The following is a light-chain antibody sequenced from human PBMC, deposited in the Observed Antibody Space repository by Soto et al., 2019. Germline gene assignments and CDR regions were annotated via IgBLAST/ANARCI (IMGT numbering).Light chain of an antibody. J-gene: IGLJ1*01. CDR2: DVS. CDR1: NSDIGAYNY. CDR3: GSDTGSRTYV. Sequence: QSVLTQPASVSGSPGQSITISCTGTNSDIGAYNYVSWYQQRPGRAPKLMIYDVSNRPSGVSNRFSGSKSGNTASLTISGLQAEDEADYYCGSDTGSRTYVFGPGTKLTVL. V-gene: IGLV2-14*01.